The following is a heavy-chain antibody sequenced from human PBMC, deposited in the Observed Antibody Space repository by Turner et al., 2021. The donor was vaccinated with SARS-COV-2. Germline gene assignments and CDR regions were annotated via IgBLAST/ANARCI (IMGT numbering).Heavy chain of an antibody. Sequence: EVQLVESGGGLIQPGGSLRLSCAASGFTVSSHYMTWVRQAPGKGLEWVSVIYSGGSTYYADSVKGRFTISRDNSKNTLYLQMNSLRAEDTAVYYCARDHYYDSSGYTLDAFDIWGQGTMSPSLQ. CDR2: IYSGGST. CDR3: ARDHYYDSSGYTLDAFDI. D-gene: IGHD3-22*01. CDR1: GFTVSSHY. V-gene: IGHV3-53*01. J-gene: IGHJ3*02.